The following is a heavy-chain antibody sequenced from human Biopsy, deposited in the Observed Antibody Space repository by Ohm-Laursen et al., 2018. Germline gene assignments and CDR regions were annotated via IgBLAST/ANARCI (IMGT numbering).Heavy chain of an antibody. J-gene: IGHJ4*02. Sequence: SVTLSCQASVGTLITYAISWVRQAPGHRLEWMGRIIPILHVPTYAQSFQGRVTISADKSTSTAYMELSGLRSEDTAVYYCSSLEDRTFDKWGQGTLVTVSS. V-gene: IGHV1-69*04. CDR1: VGTLITYA. CDR2: IIPILHVP. CDR3: SSLEDRTFDK.